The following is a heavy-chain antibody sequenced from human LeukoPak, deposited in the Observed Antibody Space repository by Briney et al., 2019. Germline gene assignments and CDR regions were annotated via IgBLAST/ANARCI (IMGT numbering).Heavy chain of an antibody. CDR3: ARGFYRNHHDH. D-gene: IGHD1-14*01. CDR1: GGSISSGGYY. CDR2: MYDIGTT. V-gene: IGHV4-31*03. J-gene: IGHJ4*02. Sequence: SQTLSLTCTVSGGSISSGGYYWSWIRQHPGKGLEWTAYMYDIGTTYYNPSLKSRVTLSVDTSKNQFSLRLSSVTAADTAVYYCARGFYRNHHDHWGQGTLVTVSS.